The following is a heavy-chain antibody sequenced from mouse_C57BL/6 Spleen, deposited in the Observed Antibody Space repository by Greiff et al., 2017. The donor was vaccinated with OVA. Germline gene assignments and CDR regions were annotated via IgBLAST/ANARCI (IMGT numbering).Heavy chain of an antibody. V-gene: IGHV3-1*01. CDR1: GYSITSGYD. Sequence: EVKLQESGPGMVKPSQSLSLTCTVTGYSITSGYDWHWIRHFPGNKLEWMGYISYSGSTNYNPSLKSRISITHDTSKNHFFLKLNSVTTEDTATYYCARGDDYDEAMDYWGQGTSVTVSS. CDR3: ARGDDYDEAMDY. J-gene: IGHJ4*01. D-gene: IGHD2-4*01. CDR2: ISYSGST.